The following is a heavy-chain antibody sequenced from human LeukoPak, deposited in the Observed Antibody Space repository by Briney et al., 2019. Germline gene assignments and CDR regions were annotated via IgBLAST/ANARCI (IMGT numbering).Heavy chain of an antibody. CDR1: GFSFSNYA. V-gene: IGHV3-23*01. D-gene: IGHD6-6*01. CDR3: ARDRTLYSSSPEDY. CDR2: ISAGGTRT. J-gene: IGHJ4*02. Sequence: GGSLRLSCAASGFSFSNYAMAWVRQAPGKGLEWVSGISAGGTRTYYADSVRGRFTIFRDNSMDTVYLQMNSLRAEDTAVYYCARDRTLYSSSPEDYWGQGTLVTVSS.